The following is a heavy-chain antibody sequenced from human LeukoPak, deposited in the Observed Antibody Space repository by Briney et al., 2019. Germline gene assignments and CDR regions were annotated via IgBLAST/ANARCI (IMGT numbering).Heavy chain of an antibody. V-gene: IGHV4-39*01. CDR2: IYYSGST. Sequence: SETQSLTCTVSGGSIGSSSYYWGWIRQPPGKGLEWIGSIYYSGSTYYNPSLKSRVTISVDTSKNQFSLKLSSVTAADTAVYYCARLDTAMVYGGAFDIWGQGTMVTVSS. CDR3: ARLDTAMVYGGAFDI. D-gene: IGHD5-18*01. J-gene: IGHJ3*02. CDR1: GGSIGSSSYY.